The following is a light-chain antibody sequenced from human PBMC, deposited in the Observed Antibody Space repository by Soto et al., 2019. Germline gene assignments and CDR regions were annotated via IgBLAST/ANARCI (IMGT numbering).Light chain of an antibody. J-gene: IGKJ3*01. CDR3: QQYCTSPFT. Sequence: EIVLTQSPGTLSLSPGERATLSCRASQSVSSSYLAWYQQKPGQAPRLLIYGASSRAPGIPDRLSGSGSGTDFTLSISRLEPEGFAVYYCQQYCTSPFTVGPGTKVDIK. CDR2: GAS. CDR1: QSVSSSY. V-gene: IGKV3-20*01.